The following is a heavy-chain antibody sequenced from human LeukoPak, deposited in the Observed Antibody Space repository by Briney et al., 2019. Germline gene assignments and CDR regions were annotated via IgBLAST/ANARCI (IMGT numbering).Heavy chain of an antibody. Sequence: GGSLRLSCAASGFTFSSCEMNWVRQAPGKGLEWLSYISNSGSSKYYADSVRGRFTISRDIAKNSLYLQMNSLRAEDTAVYYCARARVPGELNYWGQGTLVTVSS. CDR2: ISNSGSSK. CDR3: ARARVPGELNY. CDR1: GFTFSSCE. J-gene: IGHJ4*02. V-gene: IGHV3-48*03. D-gene: IGHD3-10*01.